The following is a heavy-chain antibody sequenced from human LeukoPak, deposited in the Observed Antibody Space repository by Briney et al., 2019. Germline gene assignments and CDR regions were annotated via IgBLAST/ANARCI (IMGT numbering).Heavy chain of an antibody. Sequence: GGSLRLSCAASGFTVSSNYMSWVRQAAGKGLEWVSVIYSGGSTYYADSVKGRFTISRDNSKNTLYLQMNSLRAEDTAVYYCAKDFGGYGDYFDYWGQGTLVTVSS. CDR2: IYSGGST. V-gene: IGHV3-66*02. J-gene: IGHJ4*02. D-gene: IGHD3-10*01. CDR3: AKDFGGYGDYFDY. CDR1: GFTVSSNY.